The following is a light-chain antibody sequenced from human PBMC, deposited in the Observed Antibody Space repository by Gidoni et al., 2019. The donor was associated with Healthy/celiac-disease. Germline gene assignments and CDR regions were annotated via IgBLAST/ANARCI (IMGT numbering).Light chain of an antibody. V-gene: IGLV3-1*01. CDR2: QDS. CDR1: KLGDKY. J-gene: IGLJ2*01. CDR3: QAWDSSTVV. Sequence: SYELTQPPSVSMSPGQTASITCSGDKLGDKYACWYQKKPGQSPVLVIYQDSKRPSGIPERFSCSNSGNTATLTISGTQAMDEADYYCQAWDSSTVVFGGGTKLTVL.